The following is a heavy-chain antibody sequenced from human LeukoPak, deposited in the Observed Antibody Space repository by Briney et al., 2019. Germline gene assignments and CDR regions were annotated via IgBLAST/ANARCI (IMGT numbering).Heavy chain of an antibody. Sequence: GGSLRLSCAASVFTFSSYAMSCVPQAPGKGLECGSAISGSGGSIYYADSVKGRFTISRDNSKDTLYLQMNSLRVEDTAVYYCAKGPSVWFYFFDYWGHGTLGTVSS. D-gene: IGHD6-19*01. CDR1: VFTFSSYA. J-gene: IGHJ4*03. CDR2: ISGSGGSI. V-gene: IGHV3-23*01. CDR3: AKGPSVWFYFFDY.